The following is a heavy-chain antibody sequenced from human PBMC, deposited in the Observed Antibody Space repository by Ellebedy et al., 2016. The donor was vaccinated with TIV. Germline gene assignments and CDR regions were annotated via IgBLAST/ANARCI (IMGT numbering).Heavy chain of an antibody. CDR1: EFTFRNYA. CDR2: ISGSGGST. V-gene: IGHV3-23*01. Sequence: GESLKISXAASEFTFRNYAMSWVRQVPGKGLEWVSGISGSGGSTYYADSVKGRFTISRDNAKNSLYLQMNSLRAEDTAVYYCVSNCGGDCSNLDYWGQGTLVTVSS. J-gene: IGHJ4*02. D-gene: IGHD2-21*02. CDR3: VSNCGGDCSNLDY.